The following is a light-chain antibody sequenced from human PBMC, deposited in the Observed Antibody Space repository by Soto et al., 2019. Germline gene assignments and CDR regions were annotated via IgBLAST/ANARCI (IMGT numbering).Light chain of an antibody. V-gene: IGLV2-11*01. Sequence: QSVLTQPRSVSGSPGQSATISCTGTSSDVGGYNYVSWYQQHPGKAPKLMIYDVSKRPSGVPDRFSGSKSGNTASLTISGLQAEDEADYYCCSYAGSYTFGVVFGGGTKVTVL. CDR3: CSYAGSYTFGVV. CDR2: DVS. J-gene: IGLJ2*01. CDR1: SSDVGGYNY.